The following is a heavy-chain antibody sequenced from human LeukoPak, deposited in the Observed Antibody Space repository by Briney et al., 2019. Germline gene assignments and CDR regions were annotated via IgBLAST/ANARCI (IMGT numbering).Heavy chain of an antibody. J-gene: IGHJ6*02. CDR3: ARNREAAAGNYYYYGMDV. D-gene: IGHD6-13*01. V-gene: IGHV3-33*01. Sequence: PGGSLRLSCAASGFTFSSYGIHWVRQAPGKGLEWVAVIWYDGSNKYYADSVKGRFTISRDNSKNTLYLQMNSLRAEDTAVYYCARNREAAAGNYYYYGMDVWGQGTTVTVSS. CDR2: IWYDGSNK. CDR1: GFTFSSYG.